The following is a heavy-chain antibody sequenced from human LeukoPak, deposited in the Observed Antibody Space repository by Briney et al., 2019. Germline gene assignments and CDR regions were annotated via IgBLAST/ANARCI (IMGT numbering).Heavy chain of an antibody. V-gene: IGHV4-59*08. Sequence: SDTLSLICSVSGASVIHSDWSWLRRTPGEGLGWGGFVYFSGGTNLNPSLKSRVTLSLDTSKNQFSLNLTSVPAAGTAMYYCARSPLESRRRGANFFCEYWGQGMLVTVSS. CDR3: ARSPLESRRRGANFFCEY. CDR1: GASVIHSD. J-gene: IGHJ4*02. CDR2: VYFSGGT. D-gene: IGHD5-24*01.